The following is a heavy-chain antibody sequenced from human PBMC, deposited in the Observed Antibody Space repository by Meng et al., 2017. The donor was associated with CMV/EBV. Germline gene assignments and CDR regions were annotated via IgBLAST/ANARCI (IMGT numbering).Heavy chain of an antibody. D-gene: IGHD3-3*01. Sequence: ASGSTFTSYDINWVRQATGQGLEWMGWMNPNSGNTGYAQKFQGRVTMTRNTSISTAYMELSSLRSEDTAVYYCARGGERSGDAFDIWGQGTMVTVSS. CDR1: GSTFTSYD. V-gene: IGHV1-8*01. J-gene: IGHJ3*02. CDR2: MNPNSGNT. CDR3: ARGGERSGDAFDI.